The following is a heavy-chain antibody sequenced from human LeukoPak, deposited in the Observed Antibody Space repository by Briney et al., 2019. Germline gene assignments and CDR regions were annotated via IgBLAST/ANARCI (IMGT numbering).Heavy chain of an antibody. CDR3: AREVITFGGVIAN. Sequence: SETLSLTCTVSGGSISSGDYYWSWIRQPPGKGLGWIGYIYYSGSTYYNPSLKSRVTISVDTSKNQFSLKLSSVTAADTAVYYCAREVITFGGVIANWGQGTLVTVSS. CDR1: GGSISSGDYY. CDR2: IYYSGST. V-gene: IGHV4-30-4*01. J-gene: IGHJ4*02. D-gene: IGHD3-16*01.